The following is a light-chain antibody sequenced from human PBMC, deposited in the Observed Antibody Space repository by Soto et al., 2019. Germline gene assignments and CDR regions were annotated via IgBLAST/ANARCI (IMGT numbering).Light chain of an antibody. CDR1: QSLLHSNGYNY. CDR3: MQPLQSWT. CDR2: LGS. Sequence: DIVMTQSPLSLPVTPGEPASISCRSSQSLLHSNGYNYLDWYLQKPGQSPQLLIYLGSNRASGVPDRFSGRGSGTDFTLKISRVEAEDVGVYYCMQPLQSWTFGQGTKV. V-gene: IGKV2-28*01. J-gene: IGKJ1*01.